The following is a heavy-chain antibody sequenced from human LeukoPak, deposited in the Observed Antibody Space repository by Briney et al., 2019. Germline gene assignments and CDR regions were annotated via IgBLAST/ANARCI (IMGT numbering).Heavy chain of an antibody. CDR3: ASRPRYCGGDCPLDY. J-gene: IGHJ4*02. V-gene: IGHV3-48*04. CDR1: GFTFSSYS. D-gene: IGHD2-21*02. Sequence: GGSLRLSCAASGFTFSSYSMNWVRQAPGKRLEWVSYISSSSSTIYYADSVKGRFTISRDNAKNSLYLQMNSLRAEDTAVYYCASRPRYCGGDCPLDYWGQGTLVTVSS. CDR2: ISSSSSTI.